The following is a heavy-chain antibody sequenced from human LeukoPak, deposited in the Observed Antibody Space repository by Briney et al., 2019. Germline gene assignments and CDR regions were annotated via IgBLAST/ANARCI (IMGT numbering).Heavy chain of an antibody. D-gene: IGHD5-18*01. Sequence: ASVKVSCKASGYTFTGYYMHWVRRAPGQGLEWMGWINPNSGGTNYAQKFQGRVTMTRDTSISTAYMELSRLRSDDTAVYYCARAPSWIQLWLLGYWGQGTLVTVSS. J-gene: IGHJ4*02. CDR1: GYTFTGYY. CDR2: INPNSGGT. V-gene: IGHV1-2*02. CDR3: ARAPSWIQLWLLGY.